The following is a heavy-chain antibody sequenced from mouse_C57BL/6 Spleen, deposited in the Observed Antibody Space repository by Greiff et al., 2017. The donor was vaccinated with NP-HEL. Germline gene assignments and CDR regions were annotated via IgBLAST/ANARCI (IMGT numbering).Heavy chain of an antibody. D-gene: IGHD2-5*01. CDR1: GYTFTNYW. V-gene: IGHV1-63*01. CDR2: IYPGGGYT. Sequence: VQLQQSGAELVRPGTSVKMSCKASGYTFTNYWIGWAKQRPGHGLEWIGDIYPGGGYTNYNEKFKGKATLTADKSSSTAYMQLSSLTSEDSAVYFCARDYYSNYGYFDYWGQGTTLTVSS. CDR3: ARDYYSNYGYFDY. J-gene: IGHJ2*01.